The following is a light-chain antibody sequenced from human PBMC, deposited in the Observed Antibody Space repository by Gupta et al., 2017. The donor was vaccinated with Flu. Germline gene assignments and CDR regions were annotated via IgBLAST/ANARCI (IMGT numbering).Light chain of an antibody. CDR2: AAS. CDR3: QQTYSTPIT. CDR1: QDISIY. Sequence: DIKMTQSPSSLSASVGDRVTIICRASQDISIYLNWYQQKPGKAPKFLMYAASSLQSGVPSRFRGSGSGTDFTLTISSLQPEDFATYYCQQTYSTPITCGQGTRLEIK. V-gene: IGKV1-39*01. J-gene: IGKJ5*01.